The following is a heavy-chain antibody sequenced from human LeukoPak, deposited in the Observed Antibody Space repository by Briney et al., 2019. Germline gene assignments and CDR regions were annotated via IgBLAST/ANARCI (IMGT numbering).Heavy chain of an antibody. V-gene: IGHV1-24*01. J-gene: IGHJ4*02. Sequence: GASVKVSCKISGQTLNEVSMHWMRQAPGKGLEWMGGFDPEDFKTIYAHKFQGRVTMTEDTSTDTAYMELSRLRSDDTAVYYCARFSGSSNFDYWGQGTLVTVSS. D-gene: IGHD1-26*01. CDR1: GQTLNEVS. CDR3: ARFSGSSNFDY. CDR2: FDPEDFKT.